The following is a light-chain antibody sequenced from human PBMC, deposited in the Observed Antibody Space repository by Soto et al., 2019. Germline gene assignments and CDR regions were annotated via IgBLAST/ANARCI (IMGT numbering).Light chain of an antibody. CDR2: LGS. V-gene: IGKV2-28*01. CDR3: LQDLHAPWT. CDR1: ESLLHSNGYNY. Sequence: DIVMTQSPLSLPVTPGEPASISCRSSESLLHSNGYNYLDWYLQKPGQSPQLLIFLGSNRASGVTYRFRGSGSGTDFTLKISRVEAEEVGVYCCLQDLHAPWTFGQGTKGAIK. J-gene: IGKJ1*01.